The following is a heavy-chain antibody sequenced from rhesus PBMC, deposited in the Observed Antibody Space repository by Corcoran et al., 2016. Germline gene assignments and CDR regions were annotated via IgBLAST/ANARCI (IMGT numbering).Heavy chain of an antibody. CDR1: AGSIRSDYW. V-gene: IGHV4-93*02. D-gene: IGHD3-34*01. Sequence: QVQLQESGPAVGKPLETLSITCAVSAGSIRSDYWWRWTRHSPGKGLEWIGGIHGSDGTTAYNPPLKSRVTISIATSKNQFSLRLTSVPAADTAVYYCARHEGGEQGSFDVWGPGVPVTVS. CDR2: IHGSDGTT. CDR3: ARHEGGEQGSFDV. J-gene: IGHJ5-1*01.